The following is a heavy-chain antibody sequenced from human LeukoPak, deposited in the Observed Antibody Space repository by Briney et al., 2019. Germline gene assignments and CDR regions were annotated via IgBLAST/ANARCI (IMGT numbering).Heavy chain of an antibody. CDR3: ARNTYGYKFSMDV. V-gene: IGHV1-18*04. D-gene: IGHD5-24*01. CDR2: ITAFNGNT. Sequence: ASVRVSCKASGFALYKYNIVWLRQAPGQGLEWVGWITAFNGNTNYAQKVQGRVTMTTDTSTSTSYMELRNLRSDDTAMYYCARNTYGYKFSMDVWGKGTTVIISS. CDR1: GFALYKYN. J-gene: IGHJ6*03.